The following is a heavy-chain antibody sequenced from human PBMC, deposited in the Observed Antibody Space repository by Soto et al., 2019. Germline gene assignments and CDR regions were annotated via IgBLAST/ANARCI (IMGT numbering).Heavy chain of an antibody. J-gene: IGHJ5*02. Sequence: SQTLSLTCAVSGDSVSSNTASWNWIRQSPSRGLEWLGRTYFRSKWYNDYAVSVKSRIIINPDTSNNQFSLQLNSVTPEDTAVYFCAKGDNLGPKTGYAFDPWGQGIMVTVSS. CDR2: TYFRSKWYN. CDR3: AKGDNLGPKTGYAFDP. V-gene: IGHV6-1*01. CDR1: GDSVSSNTAS. D-gene: IGHD5-12*01.